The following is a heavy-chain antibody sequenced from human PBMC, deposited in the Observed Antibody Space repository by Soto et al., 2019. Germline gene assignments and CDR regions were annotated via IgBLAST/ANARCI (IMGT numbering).Heavy chain of an antibody. V-gene: IGHV2-70*01. CDR3: ARVVFHYYDTTGQRWGDYNGIYV. J-gene: IGHJ6*02. Sequence: GATLGNPTQTLTLTCTFSGFSLSTSGMCVSWIRQPPGKALEWLALIHWDDDKYYSTSLKTRLTISKDTSKNQVVLIMTNMDPVDTATYYCARVVFHYYDTTGQRWGDYNGIYVWGYGT. D-gene: IGHD3-22*01. CDR1: GFSLSTSGMC. CDR2: IHWDDDK.